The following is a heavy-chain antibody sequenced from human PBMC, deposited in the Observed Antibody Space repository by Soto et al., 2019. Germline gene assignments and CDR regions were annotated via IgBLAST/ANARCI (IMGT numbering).Heavy chain of an antibody. D-gene: IGHD3-10*01. CDR2: IKSNNDGGTT. J-gene: IGHJ4*02. V-gene: IGHV3-15*01. CDR1: GFTFSNAW. Sequence: GGSLRLSCAASGFTFSNAWMSWVRQAPGKGLEWVGRIKSNNDGGTTDYAAPVKGRFTISRDDSKNTLYLQMNSLKTEDTAVYYCATVDTMVRGFIDYWGQGTLVTVSS. CDR3: ATVDTMVRGFIDY.